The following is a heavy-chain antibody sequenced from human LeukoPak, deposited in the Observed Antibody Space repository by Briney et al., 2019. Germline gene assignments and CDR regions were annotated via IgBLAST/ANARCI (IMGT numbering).Heavy chain of an antibody. CDR1: GGTFSSYA. J-gene: IGHJ6*03. V-gene: IGHV1-69*05. Sequence: SGKGSCQASGGTFSSYAISWVRQAPGQGVEWMGRIIPIFGTANYAQKFQGSVTVTTDKSTSTAYMELTSLRSEDTAAYYCARDAGAVYYYYMDVRGKGTTVTVSS. D-gene: IGHD6-13*01. CDR3: ARDAGAVYYYYMDV. CDR2: IIPIFGTA.